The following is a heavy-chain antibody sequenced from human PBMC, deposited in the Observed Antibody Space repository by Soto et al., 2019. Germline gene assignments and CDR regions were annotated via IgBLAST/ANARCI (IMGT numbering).Heavy chain of an antibody. CDR3: ARHEAPSGWYFDY. D-gene: IGHD6-19*01. Sequence: SETLSLTCTVSGGSVSSSSCYWGWIRQPPGKGLEWIGSIYYSGSTYYNPSLKSRVTISVDTSKNQFSLKLSSVTAADTAVYYCARHEAPSGWYFDYWGQGTLVTVSS. CDR1: GGSVSSSSCY. J-gene: IGHJ4*02. V-gene: IGHV4-39*01. CDR2: IYYSGST.